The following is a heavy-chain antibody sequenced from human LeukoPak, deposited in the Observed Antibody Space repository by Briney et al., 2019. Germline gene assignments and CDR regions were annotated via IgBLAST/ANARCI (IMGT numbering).Heavy chain of an antibody. CDR1: GYEFATYW. CDR3: ARHAGGVSRLVAGIKRRTDY. D-gene: IGHD6-19*01. CDR2: IYPGDSHT. J-gene: IGHJ4*02. Sequence: PGESLKISCKGFGYEFATYWIAWVRQMPGKGLEWMGIIYPGDSHTTYSPSFQGQVTISADKSISTAYLQWSSLKASDSAMYYCARHAGGVSRLVAGIKRRTDYWGQGTLVTVSS. V-gene: IGHV5-51*01.